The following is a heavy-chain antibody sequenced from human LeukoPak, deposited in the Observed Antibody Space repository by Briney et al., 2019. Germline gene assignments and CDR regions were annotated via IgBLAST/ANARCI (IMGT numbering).Heavy chain of an antibody. V-gene: IGHV3-74*01. CDR3: ATNLYYYDSFDY. J-gene: IGHJ4*02. D-gene: IGHD3-22*01. Sequence: GGSLRLSCAASGFTFSSYWMHWVRHAPGKGLVWVSRINGDGSSTTYVDSVMGRFTISRDNSKNTLCLQTNSLRAEDTAVYYCATNLYYYDSFDYWGQGTLVTVSS. CDR2: INGDGSST. CDR1: GFTFSSYW.